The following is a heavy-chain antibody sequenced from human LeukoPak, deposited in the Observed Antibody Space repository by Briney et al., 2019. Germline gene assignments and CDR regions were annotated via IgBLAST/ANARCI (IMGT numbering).Heavy chain of an antibody. CDR1: GFTFSSYS. Sequence: PGGSLRLSCAASGFTFSSYSMNWVRQAPGKGLEWVSSISSSSSYIYYADSVKGRFTISRDNAKNSLNLQMNSLRAEDTAVYYCAREASGSDPNFDYWGQGTLVTVSS. V-gene: IGHV3-21*01. D-gene: IGHD3-10*01. CDR2: ISSSSSYI. CDR3: AREASGSDPNFDY. J-gene: IGHJ4*02.